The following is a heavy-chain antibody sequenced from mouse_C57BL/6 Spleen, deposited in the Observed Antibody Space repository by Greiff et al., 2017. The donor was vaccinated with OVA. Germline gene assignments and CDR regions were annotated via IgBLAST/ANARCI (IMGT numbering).Heavy chain of an antibody. CDR2: IYPSDSET. CDR1: GYTFTSYW. Sequence: QVQLKQPGAELVRPGSSVKLSCKASGYTFTSYWMDWVKQRPGQGLEWIGNIYPSDSETHYNQKFKDKATLTVDKSSSTAYMQLSSLTSEDSAVYYCARGDYYGFAYWGQGTLVTVSA. D-gene: IGHD1-1*01. J-gene: IGHJ3*01. V-gene: IGHV1-61*01. CDR3: ARGDYYGFAY.